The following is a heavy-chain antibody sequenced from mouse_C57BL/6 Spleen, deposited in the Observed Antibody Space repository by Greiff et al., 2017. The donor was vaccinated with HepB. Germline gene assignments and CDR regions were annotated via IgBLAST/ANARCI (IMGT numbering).Heavy chain of an antibody. Sequence: VQRVESGPELVKPGASVKISCKASGYAFSSSWMNWVKQRPGKGLEWIGRIYPGDGDTNYNGKFKGKATLTADKSSSTAYMQLSSLTSEDSAVYFCARSGGGRLAYWGQGTLVTVSA. CDR1: GYAFSSSW. J-gene: IGHJ3*01. CDR2: IYPGDGDT. CDR3: ARSGGGRLAY. D-gene: IGHD3-1*01. V-gene: IGHV1-82*01.